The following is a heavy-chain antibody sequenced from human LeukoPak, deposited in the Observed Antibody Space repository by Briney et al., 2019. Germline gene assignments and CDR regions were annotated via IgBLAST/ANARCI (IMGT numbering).Heavy chain of an antibody. CDR1: GFIFSHYG. J-gene: IGHJ4*01. Sequence: GGSLRLSCEASGFIFSHYGMHWVRQAPGKGLEWVAVIWSDGSNRFYAGSVKGRFTISRDNSQNTVFLEMDSLRAEDTAMYYCARDAQRGFDYSNSLNYWGHGTLVTVSS. CDR2: IWSDGSNR. V-gene: IGHV3-33*01. CDR3: ARDAQRGFDYSNSLNY. D-gene: IGHD4-11*01.